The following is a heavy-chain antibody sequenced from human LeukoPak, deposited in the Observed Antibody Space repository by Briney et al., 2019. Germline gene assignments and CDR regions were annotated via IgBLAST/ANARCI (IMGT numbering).Heavy chain of an antibody. CDR2: IKEDGGQK. CDR3: ARDRGYLQFDY. CDR1: GFTFSSRW. Sequence: GGSLRLSCSASGFTFSSRWMIWVRQALGKGLEWVANIKEDGGQKYYADSVKGRFTISRDNAKNSLSLQLNSLRAEDTAVYYCARDRGYLQFDYWGQGTLVTVSS. V-gene: IGHV3-7*03. J-gene: IGHJ4*02. D-gene: IGHD3-10*01.